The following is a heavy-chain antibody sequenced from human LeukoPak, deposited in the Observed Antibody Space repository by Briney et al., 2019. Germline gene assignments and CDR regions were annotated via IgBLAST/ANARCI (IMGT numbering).Heavy chain of an antibody. CDR1: GFTFSSQG. CDR3: ARDPYSGSYVDYYYYYYMDV. CDR2: ITSSSSHI. D-gene: IGHD6-13*01. V-gene: IGHV3-21*01. J-gene: IGHJ6*03. Sequence: PGGSLRLSCATSGFTFSSQGMNWVRQAPGKGLEWVSSITSSSSHIYYADSVKGRFTISRDNAKNSLYLQIDSLRAEDTAVYYCARDPYSGSYVDYYYYYYMDVWGKGTTVTISS.